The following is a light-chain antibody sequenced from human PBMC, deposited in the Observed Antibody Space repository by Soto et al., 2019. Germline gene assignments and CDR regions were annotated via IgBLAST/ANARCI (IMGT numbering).Light chain of an antibody. CDR1: QSVRSN. J-gene: IGKJ5*01. CDR2: DAS. CDR3: QQYNDLPPIP. V-gene: IGKV3D-15*01. Sequence: VMRQSPSSLSVSPLKRSTLSCRARQSVRSNLACYQQKPGQAPRPLIYDASTRATGIPARFSGSGSGTEFILTISSLLSQDFGVNYCQQYNDLPPIPFGQGTLPEIK.